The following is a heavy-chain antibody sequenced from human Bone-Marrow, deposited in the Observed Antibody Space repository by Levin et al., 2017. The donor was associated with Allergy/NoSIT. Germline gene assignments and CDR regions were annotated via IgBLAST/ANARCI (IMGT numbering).Heavy chain of an antibody. CDR1: GFTFSGYV. V-gene: IGHV3-23*01. CDR3: ATATFDN. CDR2: INPSGAST. Sequence: GESLKISCAASGFTFSGYVMKWVRQAPGKGLEWVSTINPSGASTYYADSVKGRFTISRDNSKSTLFLQMTSLRAEDTAVYYCATATFDNWGQGALVTVSS. J-gene: IGHJ4*02.